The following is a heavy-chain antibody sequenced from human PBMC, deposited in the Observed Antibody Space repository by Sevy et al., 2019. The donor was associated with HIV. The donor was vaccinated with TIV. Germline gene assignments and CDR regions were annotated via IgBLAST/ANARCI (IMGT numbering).Heavy chain of an antibody. CDR2: INPDSGGP. V-gene: IGHV1-2*02. CDR3: VRDDRDGYFDY. J-gene: IGHJ4*02. Sequence: ATVKVSCKASGYTFTGYYMHWVRQAPGQGLEWMGWINPDSGGPNYAPKFQGRVTLTRDTSISTAYMELSRLKSADPAVYYCVRDDRDGYFDYWGQGTLVTVSS. CDR1: GYTFTGYY.